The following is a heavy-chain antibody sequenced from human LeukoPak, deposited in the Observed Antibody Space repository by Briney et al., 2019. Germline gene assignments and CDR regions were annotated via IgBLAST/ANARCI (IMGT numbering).Heavy chain of an antibody. Sequence: PSETLSLTCTVSGGSISSYYWSWIGQPPGKGLEWIGYIYYSGSTNYNPSLKSRVTISVDTSKNQFSLKLSSVTAADTAVYYCARQTTYYYDSSGYYYFDYWGQGTLVTVSS. CDR1: GGSISSYY. CDR2: IYYSGST. V-gene: IGHV4-59*08. J-gene: IGHJ4*02. D-gene: IGHD3-22*01. CDR3: ARQTTYYYDSSGYYYFDY.